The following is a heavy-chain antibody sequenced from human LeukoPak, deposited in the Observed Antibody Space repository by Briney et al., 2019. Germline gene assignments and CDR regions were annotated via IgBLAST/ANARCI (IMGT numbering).Heavy chain of an antibody. Sequence: PGGSLRPSCAASGFTFSNSWMSWVRQAPGKGLERVANIKQDGSEKTYVDSVKGRFTISRDNAKNSLYLQMNSLRAEDTAVYYCARGRGCDSWGQGTLVTVSS. J-gene: IGHJ4*02. V-gene: IGHV3-7*05. CDR2: IKQDGSEK. CDR1: GFTFSNSW. CDR3: ARGRGCDS. D-gene: IGHD3-10*01.